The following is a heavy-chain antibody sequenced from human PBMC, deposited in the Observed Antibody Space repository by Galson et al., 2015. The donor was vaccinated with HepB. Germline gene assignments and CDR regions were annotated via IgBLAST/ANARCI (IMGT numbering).Heavy chain of an antibody. CDR3: AREGPPFYDSSGYDI. J-gene: IGHJ3*02. CDR1: GFTFSDHY. CDR2: TRNKANSYTT. D-gene: IGHD3-22*01. V-gene: IGHV3-72*01. Sequence: LRLSCAASGFTFSDHYMDWVRQAPGKGLEWVGRTRNKANSYTTEYAASVKGRFTISRDDSKNSLYLQMNSLKTEDTAVYYCAREGPPFYDSSGYDIWGQGTMVTVSS.